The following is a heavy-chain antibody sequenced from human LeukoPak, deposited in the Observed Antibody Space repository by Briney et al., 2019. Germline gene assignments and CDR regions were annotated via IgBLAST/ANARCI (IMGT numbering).Heavy chain of an antibody. CDR1: GGSISSSSYY. CDR3: ARVHGGFDY. CDR2: IYYSGST. Sequence: PSETLSLTCTVSGGSISSSSYYWGWIRQPPGKGLEWIGSIYYSGSTYYNPSLKSRVTISVDTSKNQFSLKLSSVTAADTAVYYCARVHGGFDYWGQGNLVTVSS. J-gene: IGHJ4*02. V-gene: IGHV4-39*07.